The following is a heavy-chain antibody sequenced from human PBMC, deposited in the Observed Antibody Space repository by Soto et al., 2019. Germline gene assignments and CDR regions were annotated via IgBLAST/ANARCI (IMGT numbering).Heavy chain of an antibody. CDR3: ERDLSPWYSSSPQALGY. CDR2: INAGNGNT. J-gene: IGHJ4*02. Sequence: ASVKVSCKASGYTFTSYAMHWVRQAPGQRLEWMGWINAGNGNTKYSQKFQGRVTITRDTSASTAYMELSSLRSEDTAVYYCERDLSPWYSSSPQALGYWGQGTLVTVSS. CDR1: GYTFTSYA. D-gene: IGHD6-13*01. V-gene: IGHV1-3*01.